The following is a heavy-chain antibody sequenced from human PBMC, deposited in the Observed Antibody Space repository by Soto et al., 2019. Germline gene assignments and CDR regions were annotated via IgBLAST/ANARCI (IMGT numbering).Heavy chain of an antibody. CDR1: GYSFPSYG. CDR3: ARGESLWE. CDR2: ISIHNRNT. Sequence: QVQLVQSGTEVKKPGASVKVSCKASGYSFPSYGISWVRQAPGQGLEWMGWISIHNRNTYYAEKFQGRVTMTADTSWTTAHLELRSLRSDDTAVYYCARGESLWEWGQGTLVTVSS. J-gene: IGHJ4*02. V-gene: IGHV1-18*01. D-gene: IGHD3-16*01.